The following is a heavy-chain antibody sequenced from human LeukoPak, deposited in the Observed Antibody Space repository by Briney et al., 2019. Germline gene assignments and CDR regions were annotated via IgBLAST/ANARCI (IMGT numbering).Heavy chain of an antibody. CDR1: GGSISSSNW. CDR3: ARERGGSSGYYRYFDY. D-gene: IGHD3-22*01. CDR2: IYHSGST. V-gene: IGHV4-4*02. J-gene: IGHJ4*02. Sequence: SGTLSLTCAVSGGSISSSNWWSWVRQPLGKGLEWIGEIYHSGSTNYNPSLKSRVTMSVDTSKNQFSLKLSSVTAADTAVYYCARERGGSSGYYRYFDYWGQGTLVTVSS.